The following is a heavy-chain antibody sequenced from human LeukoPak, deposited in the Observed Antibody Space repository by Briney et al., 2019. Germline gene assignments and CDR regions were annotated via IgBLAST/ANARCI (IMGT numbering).Heavy chain of an antibody. D-gene: IGHD6-19*01. J-gene: IGHJ4*02. CDR1: AGTFSSYA. Sequence: SVKVSCKASAGTFSSYAVSWVRHAPGQGLEWMGGIISIFGTANYAQKFQGRVTITADESTSTAYMELSSLRSEDTAVYYCARMVAVAGPCYFDYWGQGTLVTVSS. CDR2: IISIFGTA. V-gene: IGHV1-69*13. CDR3: ARMVAVAGPCYFDY.